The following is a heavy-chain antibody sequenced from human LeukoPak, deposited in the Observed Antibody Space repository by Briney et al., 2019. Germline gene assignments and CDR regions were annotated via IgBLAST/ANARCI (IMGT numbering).Heavy chain of an antibody. CDR2: INHSGST. CDR3: ARGGRMGSSWDSHYYYYYYIDV. J-gene: IGHJ6*03. V-gene: IGHV4-34*01. D-gene: IGHD6-13*01. Sequence: SETLSLTCAVYGGSFSGYYWSWIRQPPGKGLEWIGEINHSGSTNYNPSLKSRVTISVDTSKNQFSLKLSSVTAADTAVYYCARGGRMGSSWDSHYYYYYYIDVWGKGTTVTVSS. CDR1: GGSFSGYY.